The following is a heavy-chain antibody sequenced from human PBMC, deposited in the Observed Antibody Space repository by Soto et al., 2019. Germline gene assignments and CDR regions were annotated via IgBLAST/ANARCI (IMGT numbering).Heavy chain of an antibody. CDR3: ARAEDYDHWGGPPKYFDN. D-gene: IGHD3-3*01. V-gene: IGHV3-7*03. Sequence: GGSLRLSCATSGFTFRSYWMSWVRQAPGKVLEWVANINQDGSEKQYADYVKGRFTVSRDSAKKSIDLQLNSLRPEDTAVYYCARAEDYDHWGGPPKYFDNWGQGTQVTVYS. CDR2: INQDGSEK. J-gene: IGHJ4*02. CDR1: GFTFRSYW.